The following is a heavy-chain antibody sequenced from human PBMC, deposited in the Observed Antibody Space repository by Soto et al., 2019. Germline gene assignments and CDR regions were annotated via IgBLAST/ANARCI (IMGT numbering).Heavy chain of an antibody. V-gene: IGHV3-30*18. J-gene: IGHJ4*02. CDR1: GFTFSSYG. CDR2: ISYDGSNK. D-gene: IGHD5-18*01. CDR3: AKVADHTALDY. Sequence: QVQLVESGGGVVQPGRSLRLSCAASGFTFSSYGMHWVRQAPGKGLEWVAVISYDGSNKYYADSVKGRFTISRDNSKNPLYLQMNSLRAEDTAVYYCAKVADHTALDYWGQGTLVTVSS.